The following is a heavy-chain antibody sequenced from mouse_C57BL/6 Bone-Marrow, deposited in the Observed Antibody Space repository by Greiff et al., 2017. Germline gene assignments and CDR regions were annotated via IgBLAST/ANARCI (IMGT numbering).Heavy chain of an antibody. V-gene: IGHV1-69*01. D-gene: IGHD2-3*01. CDR1: GYTFTSYW. CDR2: IDRSDSYT. J-gene: IGHJ3*01. CDR3: ANGGSMVTWFAY. Sequence: VQLQQPGAELVMPGASVKLSCKASGYTFTSYWLPWVKQRPGNGLEWIGEIDRSDSYTNYNQKFKSKSTFTVDKSYSTAYMQISSLTAEESAVYYWANGGSMVTWFAYWGQGTLVTVSA.